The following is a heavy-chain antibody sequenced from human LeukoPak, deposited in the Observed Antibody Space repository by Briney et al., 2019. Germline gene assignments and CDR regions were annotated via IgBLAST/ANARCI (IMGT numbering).Heavy chain of an antibody. CDR1: GFTFNTYS. V-gene: IGHV3-48*02. Sequence: GGSLRLSCAASGFTFNTYSMNWVRQAPGKGLEWVSYFSSSSGTIYYADSVKGRFTISRDKAKSSLYLQMNSLRDEDTAVYYCARQNYDFLTHGMDVWGQGTTVTVSS. CDR3: ARQNYDFLTHGMDV. D-gene: IGHD3-9*01. J-gene: IGHJ6*02. CDR2: FSSSSGTI.